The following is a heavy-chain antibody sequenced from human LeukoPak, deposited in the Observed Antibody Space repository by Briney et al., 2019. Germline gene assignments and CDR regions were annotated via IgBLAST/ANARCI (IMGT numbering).Heavy chain of an antibody. CDR2: IKEDGSDK. Sequence: GGSLRLSCAASGFMFSSSWMAWVRQAPGKGLEWVANIKEDGSDKNYVDSMKGRFTISRDNAKNSLYLQMNSLRAEDTAVYYCARLREIPVFGVVTKSTSYFDYWGQGTLVTVSS. J-gene: IGHJ4*02. CDR3: ARLREIPVFGVVTKSTSYFDY. CDR1: GFMFSSSW. D-gene: IGHD3-3*01. V-gene: IGHV3-7*01.